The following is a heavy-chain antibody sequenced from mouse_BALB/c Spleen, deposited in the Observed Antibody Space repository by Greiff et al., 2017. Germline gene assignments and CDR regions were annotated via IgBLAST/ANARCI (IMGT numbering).Heavy chain of an antibody. CDR1: GFAFSSYD. Sequence: EVHLVESGGGLVKPGGSLKLSCAASGFAFSSYDMSWVRQTPEKRLEWVAYLSSGGGSTYYPDTVKGRFTISRDNAKNTLYLQMSSLKSEDTAMYYCARVYYGSSYYFDYWGQGTTLTVSS. D-gene: IGHD1-1*01. CDR3: ARVYYGSSYYFDY. V-gene: IGHV5-12-1*01. J-gene: IGHJ2*01. CDR2: LSSGGGST.